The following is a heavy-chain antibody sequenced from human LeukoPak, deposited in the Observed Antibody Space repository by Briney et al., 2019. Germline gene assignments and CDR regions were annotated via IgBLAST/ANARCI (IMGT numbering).Heavy chain of an antibody. CDR2: ISPSKGNP. CDR3: ARDLRRENYGSGRYYFDY. Sequence: ASVKVSCKTSGYRFRSYGINWVRQAPGQGLEWMGWISPSKGNPKSAQKLQGRVTMTTDTSTSTAYMELSSLRSEDTAVYYCARDLRRENYGSGRYYFDYWGQGTLVTVSS. V-gene: IGHV1-18*01. CDR1: GYRFRSYG. J-gene: IGHJ4*02. D-gene: IGHD3-10*01.